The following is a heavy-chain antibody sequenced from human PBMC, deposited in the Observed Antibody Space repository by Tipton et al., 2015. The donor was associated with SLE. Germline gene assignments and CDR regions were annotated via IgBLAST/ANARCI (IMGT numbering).Heavy chain of an antibody. V-gene: IGHV3-23*03. Sequence: SLRLSCAASGFTFSSYAMSWVRQAPGRGLEWVSFIYSGERTHYADSVWGRFTIFRDNSKSTLYLQMQSLRAEDTAVYYCARLYTSGWDDGFDIWGQGTVVTVSS. D-gene: IGHD6-19*01. CDR2: IYSGERT. CDR3: ARLYTSGWDDGFDI. J-gene: IGHJ3*02. CDR1: GFTFSSYA.